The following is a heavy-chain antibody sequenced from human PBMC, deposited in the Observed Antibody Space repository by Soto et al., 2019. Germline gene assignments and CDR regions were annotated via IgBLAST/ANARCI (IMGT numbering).Heavy chain of an antibody. CDR1: GGSISSGGYY. J-gene: IGHJ5*02. CDR3: ARDPHPIFAT. CDR2: IYYSGST. Sequence: PWETLSLTCAVSGGSISSGGYYWSWIRQHPGKGLEWIGYIYYSGSTYYNPSPKSRVTISVDTSKNQFSLNLSSVTDADTAVYYCARDPHPIFATWSQGTLVTVSS. D-gene: IGHD3-3*01. V-gene: IGHV4-31*11.